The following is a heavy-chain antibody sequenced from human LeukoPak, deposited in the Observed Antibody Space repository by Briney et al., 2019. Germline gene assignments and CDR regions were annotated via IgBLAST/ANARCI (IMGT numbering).Heavy chain of an antibody. CDR3: VSHSSSWYGGAVDY. J-gene: IGHJ4*02. D-gene: IGHD6-13*01. V-gene: IGHV4-39*01. CDR1: GGSISSSSYY. Sequence: SETLSLTCTVSGGSISSSSYYWGWIRQPPGKGLEWIGSIYYSGSTYYNPSLKSRVTISVDTSKNQFSLKLSSVTAADTAVYYCVSHSSSWYGGAVDYWGQGTLVTVSS. CDR2: IYYSGST.